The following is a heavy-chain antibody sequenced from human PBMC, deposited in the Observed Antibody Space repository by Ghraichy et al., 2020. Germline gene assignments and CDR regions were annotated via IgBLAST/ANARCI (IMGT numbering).Heavy chain of an antibody. CDR1: GFTVSGNF. J-gene: IGHJ4*02. CDR3: ARTSKGSQTYYNWVYFDH. Sequence: GESLNISCAVSGFTVSGNFIAWVRQVPGKGLEWVSIIYSDGTIFYADSVKGRFTISRDNTKNTVYLQMNSLRAEDTAIYYCARTSKGSQTYYNWVYFDHWGQGTLVTVSS. CDR2: IYSDGTI. V-gene: IGHV3-53*01. D-gene: IGHD3-10*01.